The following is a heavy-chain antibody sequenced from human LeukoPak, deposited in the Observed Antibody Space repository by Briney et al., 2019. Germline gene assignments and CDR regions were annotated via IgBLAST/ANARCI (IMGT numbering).Heavy chain of an antibody. CDR3: ARDRVFDY. CDR1: GGSFSGYY. J-gene: IGHJ4*02. V-gene: IGHV4-34*01. Sequence: SETLSLTCAVYGGSFSGYYWSWIRQPPGKGLEWIGEINHSGSTNYNPSLKSRVTISVDTSKNQFSLKLSSVTAADTAVYYCARDRVFDYWGQGTLVTVSS. CDR2: INHSGST.